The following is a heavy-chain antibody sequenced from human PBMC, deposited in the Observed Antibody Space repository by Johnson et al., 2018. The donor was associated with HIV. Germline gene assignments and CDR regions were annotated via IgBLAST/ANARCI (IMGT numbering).Heavy chain of an antibody. D-gene: IGHD2-8*02. CDR1: AFTVSSNY. CDR2: IYSGGST. Sequence: EVQLVESGGGLVQPGGSLRLSCVATAFTVSSNYMSWVRQAPGKGLEWVSAIYSGGSTYYADSVKGRFTISRDNSKNTLYLQMNSLRAEDTSAYYCARDLVRASHAFDIWGQGTMVTVSS. V-gene: IGHV3-66*02. J-gene: IGHJ3*02. CDR3: ARDLVRASHAFDI.